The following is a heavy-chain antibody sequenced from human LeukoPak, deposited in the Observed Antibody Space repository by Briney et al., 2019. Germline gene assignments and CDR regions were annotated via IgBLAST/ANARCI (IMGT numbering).Heavy chain of an antibody. CDR3: ARVRGHSYGSDEYYFDY. CDR2: ISAYNGNT. J-gene: IGHJ4*02. V-gene: IGHV1-18*01. Sequence: ASVKVSCKASGYTFTSYGISWVRQAPGQGLEWMGWISAYNGNTSYAQKLQGRVTMTTDTSTSTAYMELRSLRSDDTAVYYCARVRGHSYGSDEYYFDYWGQGTLVTVSS. D-gene: IGHD5-18*01. CDR1: GYTFTSYG.